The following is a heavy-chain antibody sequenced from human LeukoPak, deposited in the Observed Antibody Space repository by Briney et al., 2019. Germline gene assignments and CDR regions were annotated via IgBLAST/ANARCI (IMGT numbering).Heavy chain of an antibody. CDR1: GGSFSGYY. J-gene: IGHJ3*02. CDR2: INHSGST. V-gene: IGHV4-34*01. Sequence: SETLSLTCAVYGGSFSGYYWSWIRQPPGKGLEWIGEINHSGSTNYNPSLMSRVTISVDTSKNQFSLKLSSVTAADTAVYYCARGAARPVDPGAFDIWGQGTMVTVSS. D-gene: IGHD6-6*01. CDR3: ARGAARPVDPGAFDI.